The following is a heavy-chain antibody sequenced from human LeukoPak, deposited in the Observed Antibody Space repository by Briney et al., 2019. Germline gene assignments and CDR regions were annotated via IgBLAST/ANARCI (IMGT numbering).Heavy chain of an antibody. D-gene: IGHD1-20*01. V-gene: IGHV3-23*01. Sequence: GGSLRLSCAASGFTFDDYGMSWVRQAPGKGLEWVSTISGSGASTYYVDSVKGRFTISRDNSKNTLYLQMNSLRAEDTAVYYCAKTITGTLDYWGQGTLVTVSS. CDR2: ISGSGAST. CDR3: AKTITGTLDY. J-gene: IGHJ4*02. CDR1: GFTFDDYG.